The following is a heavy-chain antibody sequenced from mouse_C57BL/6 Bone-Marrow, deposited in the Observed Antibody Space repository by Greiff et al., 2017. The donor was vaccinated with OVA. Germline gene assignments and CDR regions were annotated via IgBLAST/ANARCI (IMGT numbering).Heavy chain of an antibody. CDR3: ARDYGSLAWFAY. J-gene: IGHJ3*01. Sequence: QVQLQQPGAELVKPGASVKMSCKASGYTFTSYWITWVKQRPGQGLEWIGDIYPGSGSTNYNEKFKSKATLTVDTSSSTAYMQLSSLTSEDSAVYCCARDYGSLAWFAYWGQGTLVTVSA. D-gene: IGHD1-1*01. V-gene: IGHV1-55*01. CDR1: GYTFTSYW. CDR2: IYPGSGST.